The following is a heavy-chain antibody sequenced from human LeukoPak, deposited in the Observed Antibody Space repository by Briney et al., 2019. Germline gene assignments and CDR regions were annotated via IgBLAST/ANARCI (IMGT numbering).Heavy chain of an antibody. CDR1: GFTFSSYS. Sequence: GGSLRLSCAASGFTFSSYSMNWVRQAPGKGLEWVSYISSSSSTIYYADSVKGRFTISRDNAENSLYLQMNSLRAEDTAVYYCARGPVVAATPFFDYWGQGTLVTVSS. J-gene: IGHJ4*02. V-gene: IGHV3-48*01. D-gene: IGHD2-15*01. CDR3: ARGPVVAATPFFDY. CDR2: ISSSSSTI.